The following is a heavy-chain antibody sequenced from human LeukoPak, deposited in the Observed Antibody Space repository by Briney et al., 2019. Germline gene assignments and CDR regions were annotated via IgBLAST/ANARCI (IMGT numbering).Heavy chain of an antibody. CDR3: ARMSGIAVAAIWISYFDY. V-gene: IGHV3-7*03. Sequence: GGSLRLTCAASGFTFGAYYMTWVRQAPGKGLEWVANIKQDGSEKYYVDSVKGRFTISRDNANNSLYLQMNSLRAEDTAVYYCARMSGIAVAAIWISYFDYWGQGTLVTVSS. D-gene: IGHD6-19*01. CDR2: IKQDGSEK. CDR1: GFTFGAYY. J-gene: IGHJ4*02.